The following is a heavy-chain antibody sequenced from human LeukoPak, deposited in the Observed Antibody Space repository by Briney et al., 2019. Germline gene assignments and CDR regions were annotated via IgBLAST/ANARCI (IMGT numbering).Heavy chain of an antibody. J-gene: IGHJ4*02. Sequence: GRSLRLSCAASGFTFRSSRMNWIRQAPGKGLEWVSYISSGSSTTYYADSVKGRFTISRDNAKNSLYLQMSSLRAEDTAVYYCARGGYDYNALFDHWGQGTLVTVSS. D-gene: IGHD5-12*01. CDR1: GFTFRSSR. CDR2: ISSGSSTT. V-gene: IGHV3-48*01. CDR3: ARGGYDYNALFDH.